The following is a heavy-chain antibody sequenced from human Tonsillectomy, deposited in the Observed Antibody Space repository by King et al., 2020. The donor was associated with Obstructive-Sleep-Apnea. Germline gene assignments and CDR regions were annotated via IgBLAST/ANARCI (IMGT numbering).Heavy chain of an antibody. CDR2: IISKTDGGTT. V-gene: IGHV3-15*01. CDR1: GFTFSNAR. Sequence: VQLVQSGGGLVKPGGSLRLSCAASGFTFSNARMSGVRPAPGKGLEWGCRIISKTDGGTTDYAAPVKGRFTIPRDDSKNTLYLQMNSLKTEDTAVYYCTTISKGSIIESWGQGTLVTVSS. J-gene: IGHJ4*02. D-gene: IGHD3-10*01. CDR3: TTISKGSIIES.